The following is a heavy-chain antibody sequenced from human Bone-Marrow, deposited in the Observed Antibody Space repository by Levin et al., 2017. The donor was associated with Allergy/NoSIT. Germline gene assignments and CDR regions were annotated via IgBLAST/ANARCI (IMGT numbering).Heavy chain of an antibody. CDR1: GASISTFY. CDR3: ARNLPDGQPHTPFLDY. D-gene: IGHD5-24*01. Sequence: SQTLSLTCTVSGASISTFYWSWIRQPPGKGLEWIGYIYYNGNTKYNPSLQSRVTMSVDTSTHQFSLKLTSVTAADTAVYYCARNLPDGQPHTPFLDYWSQGTLVTVSS. V-gene: IGHV4-59*01. CDR2: IYYNGNT. J-gene: IGHJ4*02.